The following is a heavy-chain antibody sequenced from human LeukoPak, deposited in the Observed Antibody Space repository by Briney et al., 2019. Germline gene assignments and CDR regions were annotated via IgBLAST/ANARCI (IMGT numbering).Heavy chain of an antibody. CDR3: ASIYGDRRYDAFDI. CDR2: IYYSGST. D-gene: IGHD4-17*01. V-gene: IGHV4-31*03. J-gene: IGHJ3*02. Sequence: PSETLSLTCTVSGGSISSGGYYWSWLRPHPGKDLEWIGYIYYSGSTYYNPSLKSRVTISVDTSKNQFSLKLSSVTAADTAVYYCASIYGDRRYDAFDIWGQGTMVTVSS. CDR1: GGSISSGGYY.